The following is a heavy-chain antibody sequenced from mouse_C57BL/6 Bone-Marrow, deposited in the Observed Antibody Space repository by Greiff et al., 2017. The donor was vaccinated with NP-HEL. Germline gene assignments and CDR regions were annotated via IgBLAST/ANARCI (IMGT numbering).Heavy chain of an antibody. CDR3: GRVRSHCYFDV. CDR1: GYTFTSYW. J-gene: IGHJ1*03. V-gene: IGHV1-64*01. D-gene: IGHD1-1*01. CDR2: IHPNSGST. Sequence: QVQLQQPGAELVKPGASVKLSCKASGYTFTSYWMHWVKQRPGQGLEWIGMIHPNSGSTNYNEKFKSKATLTVDKSSSTAYMQLSSLTSEDSAVYYCGRVRSHCYFDVWGTGTTVTVSS.